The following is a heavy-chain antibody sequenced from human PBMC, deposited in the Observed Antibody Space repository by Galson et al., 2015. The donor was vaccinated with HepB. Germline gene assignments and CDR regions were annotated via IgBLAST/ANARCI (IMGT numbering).Heavy chain of an antibody. Sequence: TLSLTCTVSGDSVTSSRWNWIRQPPGKGLEWIGYISYSGNNNYNPSLKSRVTISVDMSKNQFSLKLRSVTAADTAVYYCARDRSRGHSFDHADSGHDTQAHDAFDIWGPGTLATVSS. D-gene: IGHD3-10*01. V-gene: IGHV4-59*02. CDR1: GDSVTSSR. CDR3: ARDRSRGHSFDHADSGHDTQAHDAFDI. CDR2: ISYSGNN. J-gene: IGHJ3*02.